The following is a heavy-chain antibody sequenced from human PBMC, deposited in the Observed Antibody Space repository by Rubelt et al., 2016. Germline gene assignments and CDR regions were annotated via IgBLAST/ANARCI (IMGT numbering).Heavy chain of an antibody. CDR3: ASLRGGY. Sequence: QVQLQESGPGLVKPSETLSLTCTVSGGSISSYYWSWIRQPPGKGLEWLGYIYYSGSTNYNPSLKSRVTMSVDTSKNQFSLKLSSVTAADTAVYYCASLRGGYWGQGTLVTVSS. CDR1: GGSISSYY. D-gene: IGHD4-17*01. CDR2: IYYSGST. J-gene: IGHJ4*02. V-gene: IGHV4-59*12.